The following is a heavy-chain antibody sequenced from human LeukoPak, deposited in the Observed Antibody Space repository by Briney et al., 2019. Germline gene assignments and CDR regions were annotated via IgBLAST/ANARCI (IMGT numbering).Heavy chain of an antibody. Sequence: SQTLSLTCTVSGGSISSGSYYWSWIRQPAGKGLEWIGRIYASGSTSFNPSLKSRVTISVDTSKNQFSLKLSSVTATDTAVYYCARALNLYYYGTSVEPAFDIWGQGTMVTVSS. V-gene: IGHV4-61*02. CDR1: GGSISSGSYY. J-gene: IGHJ3*02. D-gene: IGHD3-22*01. CDR3: ARALNLYYYGTSVEPAFDI. CDR2: IYASGST.